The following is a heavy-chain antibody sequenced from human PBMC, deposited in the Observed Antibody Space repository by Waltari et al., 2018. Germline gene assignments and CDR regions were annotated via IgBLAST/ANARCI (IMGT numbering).Heavy chain of an antibody. CDR2: IYYSGST. D-gene: IGHD3-16*01. Sequence: QVQLQESGPGLVKPSETLSLTCTVSGGSINSYYWSWIRQPPGKGLEWIGYIYYSGSTNYNPTLKSRVTISVDTSKNQFSLKLSSVTAADTAVYYCARGAFRGYYQGFDYWGQGTLVTVSS. CDR3: ARGAFRGYYQGFDY. V-gene: IGHV4-59*12. CDR1: GGSINSYY. J-gene: IGHJ4*02.